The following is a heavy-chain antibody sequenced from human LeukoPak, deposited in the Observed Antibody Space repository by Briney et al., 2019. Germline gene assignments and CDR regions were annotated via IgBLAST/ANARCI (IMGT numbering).Heavy chain of an antibody. V-gene: IGHV3-30*02. CDR2: IRYDGGEK. D-gene: IGHD1-1*01. CDR3: GKEDGGPLEKSTTKGLDY. J-gene: IGHJ4*02. Sequence: GGSLRLSCVASGFIFRNYGMHWVRQAPGKGLEWVAFIRYDGGEKNYAEAVKGRFTISRDNSKNTLYLQMNSLRPEDTAVFYCGKEDGGPLEKSTTKGLDYWGRGILVTVSS. CDR1: GFIFRNYG.